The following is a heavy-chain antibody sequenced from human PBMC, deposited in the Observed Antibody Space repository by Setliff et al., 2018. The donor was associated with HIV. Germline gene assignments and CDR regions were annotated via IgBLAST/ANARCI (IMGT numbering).Heavy chain of an antibody. Sequence: SETLSLTCTVSGGSISSGDYFWSWIRQHPGKGLEWIGYIYYSGSTYYSPSLKSRVTISVDTSKNQFSLKLSSVTAADTAVYYCARDLSPDLGYFDYWGQGTLVTVSS. CDR2: IYYSGST. J-gene: IGHJ4*02. V-gene: IGHV4-31*02. D-gene: IGHD7-27*01. CDR1: GGSISSGDYF. CDR3: ARDLSPDLGYFDY.